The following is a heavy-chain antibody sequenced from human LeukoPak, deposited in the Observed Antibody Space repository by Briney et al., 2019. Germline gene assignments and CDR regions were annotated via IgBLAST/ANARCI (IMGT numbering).Heavy chain of an antibody. CDR3: ARDVYGSGSYFDY. V-gene: IGHV3-21*01. Sequence: GSLRLSCAASGFTFSSYSMNWVRQAPGKGLEWVSSISSSSSYIYYADSVKGRFTISRDNAKNSLYLQMNSPRAEDTAVYYCARDVYGSGSYFDYWGQGTLVTVS. J-gene: IGHJ4*02. CDR1: GFTFSSYS. CDR2: ISSSSSYI. D-gene: IGHD3-10*01.